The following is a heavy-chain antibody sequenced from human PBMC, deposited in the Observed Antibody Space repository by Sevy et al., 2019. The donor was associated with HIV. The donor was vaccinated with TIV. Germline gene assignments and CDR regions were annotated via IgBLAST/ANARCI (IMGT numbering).Heavy chain of an antibody. V-gene: IGHV4-34*01. Sequence: SETLSLTCAVYGGSFSGYYWSWIRQPPGKGLEWIGEINHSGSTNYNPSLKSRVTISVDTSKNQFSLKLSSVTAADTAVYYCATVVTAIPIWGQRTLVTVSS. CDR2: INHSGST. D-gene: IGHD2-21*02. CDR1: GGSFSGYY. J-gene: IGHJ4*02. CDR3: ATVVTAIPI.